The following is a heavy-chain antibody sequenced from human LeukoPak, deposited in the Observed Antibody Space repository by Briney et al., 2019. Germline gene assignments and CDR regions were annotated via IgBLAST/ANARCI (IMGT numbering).Heavy chain of an antibody. Sequence: ASVNVSCKASGYTFTGYYKHWVRQAPGQGLEWMGWINPNRGGTNIAQKFQDRVTMTRDTSNNTSHMELSSLRSDDTAVYYCAREFRTTTWSYDAFDLWGQGKMVSVSS. CDR1: GYTFTGYY. CDR3: AREFRTTTWSYDAFDL. V-gene: IGHV1-2*02. D-gene: IGHD1/OR15-1a*01. CDR2: INPNRGGT. J-gene: IGHJ3*01.